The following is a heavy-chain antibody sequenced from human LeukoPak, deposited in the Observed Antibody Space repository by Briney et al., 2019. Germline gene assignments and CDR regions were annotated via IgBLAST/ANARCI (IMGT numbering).Heavy chain of an antibody. J-gene: IGHJ4*02. Sequence: SETLSLTCTVSGGSISSYYWSWIRQPPGKGLEWIGYIYYSGSTNYNPSLKSRVTISVDTSKNQFSLKLSSVTAADTALYYCSIFVNYYDSSGYKYYFDYWGQGTLVTVSS. CDR2: IYYSGST. CDR1: GGSISSYY. CDR3: SIFVNYYDSSGYKYYFDY. V-gene: IGHV4-59*01. D-gene: IGHD3-22*01.